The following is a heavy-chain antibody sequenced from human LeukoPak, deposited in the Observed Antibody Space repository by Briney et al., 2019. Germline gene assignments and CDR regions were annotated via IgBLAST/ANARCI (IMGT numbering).Heavy chain of an antibody. CDR2: IYTSGST. Sequence: SETLSLTCTVSGGSISSYYWSWIRQPPGKGLEWIGYIYTSGSTNYNPSLKSRVTISVDTSKNQFSLKLSSATAADTAVYYCARIRLLGAFDIWGQGTMVTVSS. CDR1: GGSISSYY. D-gene: IGHD7-27*01. CDR3: ARIRLLGAFDI. J-gene: IGHJ3*02. V-gene: IGHV4-4*09.